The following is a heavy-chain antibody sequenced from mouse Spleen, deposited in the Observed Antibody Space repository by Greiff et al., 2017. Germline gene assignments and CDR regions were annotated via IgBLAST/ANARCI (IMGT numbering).Heavy chain of an antibody. CDR3: ARREITTALPSSRMDY. CDR1: GYTFTSYW. D-gene: IGHD1-2*01. Sequence: QVQLQQPGTELVKPGASVKLSCKASGYTFTSYWMHWVKQRPGQGLEWIGNINPSNGGTNYNEKFKSKATLTVDKSSSTAYMQLSSLTSEDSAVYYCARREITTALPSSRMDYWGQGTSVTVSS. J-gene: IGHJ4*01. CDR2: INPSNGGT. V-gene: IGHV1-53*01.